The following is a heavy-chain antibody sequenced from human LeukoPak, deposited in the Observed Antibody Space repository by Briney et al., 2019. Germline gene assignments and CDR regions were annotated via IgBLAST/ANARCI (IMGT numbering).Heavy chain of an antibody. J-gene: IGHJ6*03. CDR2: IYYSGST. D-gene: IGHD3-16*01. CDR3: ARHGSYYYYMDV. V-gene: IGHV4-39*01. CDR1: GGSISSSSNY. Sequence: PSETLSLTCTASGGSISSSSNYWGWIRQPPGKGLEWIGTIYYSGSTYYNPSLKSRVTISVDTSKLQFSLMLTSVTAADTAVYYCARHGSYYYYMDVWGKGTTVTVSS.